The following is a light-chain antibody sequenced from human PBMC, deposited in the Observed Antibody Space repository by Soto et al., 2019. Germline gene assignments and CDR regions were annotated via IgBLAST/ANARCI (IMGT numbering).Light chain of an antibody. J-gene: IGLJ2*01. Sequence: NFMLTQPHSVSESPGKTVTISCTRSSGSIGSNFVQWYQQRPGSSPNIVIFDDNQRPSGVPDRFSGSIDSSSNSASLTISGLKTEDEADYYCQSYDSNNVLFGGGTKLTVL. CDR3: QSYDSNNVL. CDR1: SGSIGSNF. CDR2: DDN. V-gene: IGLV6-57*01.